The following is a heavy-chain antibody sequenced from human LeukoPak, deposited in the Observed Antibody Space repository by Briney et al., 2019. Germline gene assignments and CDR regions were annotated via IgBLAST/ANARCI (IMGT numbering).Heavy chain of an antibody. Sequence: ASVKVSCKASGGTFSSYAISWVRQAPGQGLEWMGGIIPIFGTANYAQKFQGRVTITADESTSTAYMELSSLRSEDTAVYYCARSPNWFGDLVESVVDYYDMDVWGQGTTVTVSS. CDR1: GGTFSSYA. J-gene: IGHJ6*02. CDR3: ARSPNWFGDLVESVVDYYDMDV. CDR2: IIPIFGTA. V-gene: IGHV1-69*13. D-gene: IGHD3-10*01.